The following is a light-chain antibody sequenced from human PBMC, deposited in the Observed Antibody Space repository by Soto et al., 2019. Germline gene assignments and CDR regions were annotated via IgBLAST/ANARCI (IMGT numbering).Light chain of an antibody. V-gene: IGLV2-8*01. Sequence: QSALTQPPSASGSPGQSVTISCSGTSSDVGGYNYVSWYQQHPGKAPKLMIYEVSYRPSGVPDRFSGSKSGNTASLTVSGLQAEDEADYYCSSYAGSNNPAVFGGGTQLTVL. J-gene: IGLJ2*01. CDR1: SSDVGGYNY. CDR2: EVS. CDR3: SSYAGSNNPAV.